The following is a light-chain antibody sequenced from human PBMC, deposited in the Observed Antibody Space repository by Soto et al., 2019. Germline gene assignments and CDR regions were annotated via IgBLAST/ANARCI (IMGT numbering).Light chain of an antibody. Sequence: EIVLTPSAATLSMYPRERATISCTARQSVSSNLAWYQQKPGQAPRLLIYGASTRATGIPARFSGSGSGTEFTLTISSLQSEDFAVYYCQQYNNWPPWTFGQGTKVDIK. V-gene: IGKV3-15*01. CDR2: GAS. CDR1: QSVSSN. J-gene: IGKJ1*01. CDR3: QQYNNWPPWT.